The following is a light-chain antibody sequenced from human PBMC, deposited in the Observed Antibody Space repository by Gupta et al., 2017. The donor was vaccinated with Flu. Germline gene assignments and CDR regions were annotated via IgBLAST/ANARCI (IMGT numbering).Light chain of an antibody. CDR3: QKYNNWPPVRGHFT. CDR1: QSVSSN. J-gene: IGKJ3*01. Sequence: VMTQSPATLSVSPGERATLSCRASQSVSSNLAWYQQKPGQAPRLLIYGASTRATGIPARFSGSGSGTEFTRTISSLQSEDLAVYYCQKYNNWPPVRGHFTFGHGTKVDIK. V-gene: IGKV3-15*01. CDR2: GAS.